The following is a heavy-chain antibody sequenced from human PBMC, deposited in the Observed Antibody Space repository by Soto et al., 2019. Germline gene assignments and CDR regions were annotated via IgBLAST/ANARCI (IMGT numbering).Heavy chain of an antibody. CDR2: INPDSGGT. D-gene: IGHD6-19*01. CDR1: GYTFTGYY. Sequence: GASVKVSCKASGYTFTGYYMHWVRQAPGQGLEWMGWINPDSGGTNYAQKFQGWVTITRDTSTSTAYIELSSLRSEDTAVYYCARDSSGWYWGYFDYWGQGTQVTVSS. V-gene: IGHV1-2*04. J-gene: IGHJ4*02. CDR3: ARDSSGWYWGYFDY.